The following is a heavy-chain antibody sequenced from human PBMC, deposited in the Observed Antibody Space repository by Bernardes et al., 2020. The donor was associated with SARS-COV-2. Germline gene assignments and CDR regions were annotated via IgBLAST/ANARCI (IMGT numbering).Heavy chain of an antibody. J-gene: IGHJ3*02. CDR2: INPTSGGT. V-gene: IGHV1-2*02. Sequence: ASVKVSCKASGYTFTAYYMHCVRQAPGQGLEWMGWINPTSGGTNYAQNFQGRVTMTRDTSISTAYMELSSVTAADTAVYYCATEGYKGVPWDIWGQGTMVTVSS. CDR1: GYTFTAYY. CDR3: ATEGYKGVPWDI. D-gene: IGHD3-10*01.